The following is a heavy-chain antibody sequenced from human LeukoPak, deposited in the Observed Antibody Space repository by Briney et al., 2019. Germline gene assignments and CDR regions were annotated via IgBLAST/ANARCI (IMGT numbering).Heavy chain of an antibody. J-gene: IGHJ4*02. V-gene: IGHV1-69*05. CDR1: GGTFSSYA. CDR3: ARDQAGYSSSWSFDY. Sequence: SVKVSCKASGGTFSSYAISWVRQAPGQGLEWMGGIIPIFGTANYAQKFQGRVTITTDESTSTAYMELSSLRSEDTAVYYCARDQAGYSSSWSFDYWGQGTLVTVSS. CDR2: IIPIFGTA. D-gene: IGHD6-13*01.